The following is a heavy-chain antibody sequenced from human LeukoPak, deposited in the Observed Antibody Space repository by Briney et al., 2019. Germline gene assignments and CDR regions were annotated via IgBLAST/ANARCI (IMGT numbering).Heavy chain of an antibody. Sequence: GGSLRLSCAASGFTFSNFAMHWVRQAPGKGLEWVAVISYDGDNEYYADSVKGRFTISRDNSKNTLYLQMNSLRAEDTAVYYCTRDLNSGGSCWGQGTLVTVSS. CDR2: ISYDGDNE. J-gene: IGHJ4*02. CDR3: TRDLNSGGSC. V-gene: IGHV3-30*14. D-gene: IGHD2-15*01. CDR1: GFTFSNFA.